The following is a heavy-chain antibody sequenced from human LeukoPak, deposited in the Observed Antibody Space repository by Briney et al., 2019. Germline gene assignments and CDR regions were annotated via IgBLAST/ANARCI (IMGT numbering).Heavy chain of an antibody. Sequence: GGSLRLSCVVSGFTFTSYAMHWVRQAPGEGLEWVALISIDGTSKYFTDSVKGRFTISSDTSKNTLYLQMNSLRAEDTAMYYCARSYRSGWHYFDYWGQGTLVTVSS. D-gene: IGHD6-19*01. CDR1: GFTFTSYA. V-gene: IGHV3-30-3*01. CDR3: ARSYRSGWHYFDY. J-gene: IGHJ4*02. CDR2: ISIDGTSK.